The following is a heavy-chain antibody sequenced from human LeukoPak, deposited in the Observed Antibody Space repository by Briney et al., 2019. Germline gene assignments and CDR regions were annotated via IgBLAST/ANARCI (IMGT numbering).Heavy chain of an antibody. CDR3: AHFIVERGGFDY. J-gene: IGHJ4*02. CDR1: EFARSASGVG. V-gene: IGHV2-5*02. CDR2: NYWDDDK. Sequence: SAPTLVKPTQTLTLTCTFSEFARSASGVGVGWMRHPPCDALESLALNYWDDDKPYSPSMKRRLTIAKDTSKNQVLLTMTNMEPVDTATYYCAHFIVERGGFDYWGQGTMVTVSS. D-gene: IGHD1-26*01.